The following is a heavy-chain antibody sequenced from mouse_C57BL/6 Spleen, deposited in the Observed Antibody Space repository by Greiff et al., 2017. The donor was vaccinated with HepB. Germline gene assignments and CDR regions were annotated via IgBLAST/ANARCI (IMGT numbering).Heavy chain of an antibody. V-gene: IGHV1-26*01. J-gene: IGHJ1*03. CDR1: GYTFTDYY. D-gene: IGHD4-1*01. CDR3: ARRKTGGRYFDV. CDR2: INPNNGGT. Sequence: EVQLQQSGPELVKPGASVKISCKASGYTFTDYYMNWVKQSHGKSLEWIGDINPNNGGTSYNQKFKGKATLTVDKSSSTAYMELRSLTSEDSAVYYCARRKTGGRYFDVWGTGTTVTVSS.